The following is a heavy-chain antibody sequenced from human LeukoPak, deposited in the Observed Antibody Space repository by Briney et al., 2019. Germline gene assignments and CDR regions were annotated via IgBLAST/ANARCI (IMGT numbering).Heavy chain of an antibody. CDR1: GFTFSSYV. CDR3: AYSRVYLDAFDI. J-gene: IGHJ3*02. CDR2: ISYDGSNK. V-gene: IGHV3-30-3*01. D-gene: IGHD2-15*01. Sequence: GRSLRLSCAASGFTFSSYVMRWVRQAPGKGLEWVAVISYDGSNKYYADSVKGRFTISRDNSKNTLYLQMNSLRAEDTAVYYCAYSRVYLDAFDIWGQGTMVTVSS.